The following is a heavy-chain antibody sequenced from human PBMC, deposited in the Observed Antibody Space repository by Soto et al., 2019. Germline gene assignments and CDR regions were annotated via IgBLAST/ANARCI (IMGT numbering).Heavy chain of an antibody. D-gene: IGHD6-6*01. V-gene: IGHV4-31*03. J-gene: IGHJ6*03. CDR2: IYYSGST. CDR1: GGSIGSGGYY. CDR3: ARDVRLSSIAARHDYYYYCMDV. Sequence: SETLSLTCTVSGGSIGSGGYYWSWIRQHPGKGLEWIGYIYYSGSTYYNPSLKSRVTISVDTSKNQFSLKLSSVTAADTAVYYCARDVRLSSIAARHDYYYYCMDVWGKGTTVTVSS.